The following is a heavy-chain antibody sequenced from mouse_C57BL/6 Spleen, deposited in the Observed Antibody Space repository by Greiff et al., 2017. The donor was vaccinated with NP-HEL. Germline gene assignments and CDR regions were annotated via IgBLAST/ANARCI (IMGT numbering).Heavy chain of an antibody. Sequence: DVQLVESGGGLVKPGGSLKLSCAASGFTFSDYGMHWVRQAPEKGLEWVAYISSGSSTIYYADTVKGRFTISRDNAKNTLFLQMTSLRSEDTAMYYCAREGTTVYAMDYWGQGTSVTVSS. D-gene: IGHD1-1*01. CDR2: ISSGSSTI. CDR1: GFTFSDYG. CDR3: AREGTTVYAMDY. V-gene: IGHV5-17*01. J-gene: IGHJ4*01.